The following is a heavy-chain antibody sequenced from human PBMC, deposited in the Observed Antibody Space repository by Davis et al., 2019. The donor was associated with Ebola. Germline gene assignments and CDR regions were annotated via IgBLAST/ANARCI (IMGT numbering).Heavy chain of an antibody. V-gene: IGHV3-9*01. CDR1: GFTFDDYA. J-gene: IGHJ4*02. CDR3: ARGGRDGYIN. CDR2: ISWNSGSI. Sequence: GGSLRLSCAASGFTFDDYAMHWVRQAPGEGLEWVSGISWNSGSIGYADSVKGRFTISRHNSKNTLHLQMNSLRAEDTAVYYCARGGRDGYINWGQGTLVTVSS. D-gene: IGHD5-24*01.